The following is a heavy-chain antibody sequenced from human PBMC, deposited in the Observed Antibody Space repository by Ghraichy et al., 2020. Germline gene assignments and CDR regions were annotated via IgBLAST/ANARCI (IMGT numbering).Heavy chain of an antibody. CDR2: ISISGNT. Sequence: GGSLRLSCAVSGFTFSDYEMNWVRQAPGKGLEWVAYISISGNTIYADSVRGRFTIPRDNAKNSLYLQMNSLRAEDTAVDYCARGGGSCCLFNGFDLWGQGTMVTGSS. V-gene: IGHV3-48*03. CDR3: ARGGGSCCLFNGFDL. J-gene: IGHJ3*01. D-gene: IGHD2-15*01. CDR1: GFTFSDYE.